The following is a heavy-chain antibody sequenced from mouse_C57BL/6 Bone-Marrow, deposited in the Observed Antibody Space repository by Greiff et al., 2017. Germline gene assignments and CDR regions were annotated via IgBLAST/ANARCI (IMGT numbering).Heavy chain of an antibody. CDR1: GYTFTSYW. CDR2: INPSNGGT. J-gene: IGHJ3*01. Sequence: QVHVKQPGTELVKPGASVKLSCKASGYTFTSYWMHWVKQRPGQGLEWIGNINPSNGGTNYNEKFKSKATLTVDKSSSTAYMQLSSLTSEDSAVYYCARGRLRRGFAYWGQGTLVTVSA. D-gene: IGHD2-2*01. CDR3: ARGRLRRGFAY. V-gene: IGHV1-53*01.